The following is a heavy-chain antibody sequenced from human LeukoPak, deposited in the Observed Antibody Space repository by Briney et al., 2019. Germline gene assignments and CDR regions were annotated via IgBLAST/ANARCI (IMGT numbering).Heavy chain of an antibody. V-gene: IGHV4-34*01. CDR1: GGSFSGYY. J-gene: IGHJ4*02. Sequence: SETLSLTCAVYGGSFSGYYWSWIRQPPGKGLEWIGEINHSGSTNYNPSLKSRVIISIDTSKNQFSLKLSSATAADTAVYYCARGTLTVAGLFDYWGQGTLVTVSS. CDR2: INHSGST. D-gene: IGHD6-19*01. CDR3: ARGTLTVAGLFDY.